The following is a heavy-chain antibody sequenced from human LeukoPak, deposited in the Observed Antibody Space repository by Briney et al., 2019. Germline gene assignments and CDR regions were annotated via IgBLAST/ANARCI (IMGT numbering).Heavy chain of an antibody. Sequence: PSETLSLTCAVYGGSFSGYYWSWIRQHPGKGLEWIGYIYYSGSTYYNPSLKSRVTISVDTSKNQFSLKLSSVTAADTAVYYCARGGSNYVFYWGQGTLVTVSS. D-gene: IGHD3-16*01. CDR2: IYYSGST. CDR1: GGSFSGYY. V-gene: IGHV4-31*11. J-gene: IGHJ4*02. CDR3: ARGGSNYVFY.